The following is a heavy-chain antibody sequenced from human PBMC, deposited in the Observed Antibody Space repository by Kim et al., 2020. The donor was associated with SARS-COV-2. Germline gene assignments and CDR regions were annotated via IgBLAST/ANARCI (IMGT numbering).Heavy chain of an antibody. CDR2: ISYDGSNK. CDR1: GFTFSNYG. CDR3: ASDQVNRYSSGWGNFDY. V-gene: IGHV3-33*05. J-gene: IGHJ4*02. D-gene: IGHD6-19*01. Sequence: GGSLRLSCAASGFTFSNYGMHWVRQAPGKGQECVAVISYDGSNKYYADSVKGRFTISRDNSKNTLYLQMNSLRAEDTAVYYCASDQVNRYSSGWGNFDYWGQETLVTVSS.